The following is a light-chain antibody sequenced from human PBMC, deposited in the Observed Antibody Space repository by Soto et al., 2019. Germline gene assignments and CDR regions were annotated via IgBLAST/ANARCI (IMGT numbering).Light chain of an antibody. CDR3: QQYNNWPPLT. J-gene: IGKJ4*01. CDR1: QSVSSN. Sequence: EIVITSPSSTPSLSPREGATLSCRASQSVSSNLAWYQQKPGQAPRLLIYAASTRATGIPARFSGSGSGTEFTLTISSLQSEDFAVYYCQQYNNWPPLTFGGGTKVDIK. CDR2: AAS. V-gene: IGKV3-15*01.